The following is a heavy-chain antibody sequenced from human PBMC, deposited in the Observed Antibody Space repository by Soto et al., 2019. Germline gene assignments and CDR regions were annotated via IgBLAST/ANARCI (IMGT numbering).Heavy chain of an antibody. Sequence: QVQLQQWGAGLLKPSETLSLTCAVYGGSFSGYYWSGIRQPPGKGLEWIGEINHSGSTNYNPSLKCRVTISVDTSKNQFSLKLSSVTAADTAVYYWASYGKLYYYGSGSFHYWGQGTLVTVSS. CDR1: GGSFSGYY. J-gene: IGHJ4*02. CDR2: INHSGST. V-gene: IGHV4-34*01. CDR3: ASYGKLYYYGSGSFHY. D-gene: IGHD3-10*01.